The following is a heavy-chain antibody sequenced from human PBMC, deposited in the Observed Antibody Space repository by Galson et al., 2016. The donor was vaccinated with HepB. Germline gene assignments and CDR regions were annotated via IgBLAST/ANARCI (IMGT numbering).Heavy chain of an antibody. CDR3: ARVVDVEVTGATWSRFDP. J-gene: IGHJ5*02. CDR2: IIPLLGIA. D-gene: IGHD2-2*01. V-gene: IGHV1-69*02. CDR1: GGTFNKYI. Sequence: SVKVSCKASGGTFNKYIINWVRQAPGQGLEWMGRIIPLLGIANYAQKFQGRVIMTTEKSTSTAYMELSSLRSDDTAVYYCARVVDVEVTGATWSRFDPWGQGTLVTVSS.